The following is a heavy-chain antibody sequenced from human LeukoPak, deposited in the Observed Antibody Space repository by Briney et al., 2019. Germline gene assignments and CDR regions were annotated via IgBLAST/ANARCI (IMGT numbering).Heavy chain of an antibody. Sequence: NASETLSLTCSVSGGSISGYYWTWIRQPAGKGLEWIGRVYTSGSTHYNPSLKTRLTMSVDTSKNQFSLMLSSVTAADTAVYYCARLITGTTTAFDIWGQGTMVTVSS. CDR1: GGSISGYY. J-gene: IGHJ3*02. CDR2: VYTSGST. D-gene: IGHD1-7*01. V-gene: IGHV4-4*07. CDR3: ARLITGTTTAFDI.